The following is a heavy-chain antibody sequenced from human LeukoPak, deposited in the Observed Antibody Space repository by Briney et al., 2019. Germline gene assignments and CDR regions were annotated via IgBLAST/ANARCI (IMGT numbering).Heavy chain of an antibody. CDR2: ISGGGETT. CDR3: ARDYADYVGYFFFDY. V-gene: IGHV3-23*01. D-gene: IGHD4-17*01. J-gene: IGHJ4*02. Sequence: GGSLRLSCAASGFTFNNYAMNWVREAPGKGLEWVSSISGGGETTYYADSAKGRFTISRDNSQNTLYLQMNSLRAEDTAVYYCARDYADYVGYFFFDYWGQGTLVTVSS. CDR1: GFTFNNYA.